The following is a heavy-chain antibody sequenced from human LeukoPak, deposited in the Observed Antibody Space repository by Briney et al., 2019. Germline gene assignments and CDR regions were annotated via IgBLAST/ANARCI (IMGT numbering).Heavy chain of an antibody. J-gene: IGHJ3*02. Sequence: KPSETLSLTCAVSGGSISSNSYYWGWIRQPPGKGLEWIGNIYYSGSTYYNPSLKSRVTISVDTSKNQFSLKLSSVTAADTAVYYCARDRSWVGKLGAFDIWGQGTMVTVSS. D-gene: IGHD1-26*01. CDR3: ARDRSWVGKLGAFDI. CDR1: GGSISSNSYY. CDR2: IYYSGST. V-gene: IGHV4-39*02.